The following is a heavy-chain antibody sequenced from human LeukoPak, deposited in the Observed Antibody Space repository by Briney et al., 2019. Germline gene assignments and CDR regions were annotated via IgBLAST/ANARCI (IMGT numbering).Heavy chain of an antibody. V-gene: IGHV1-69*05. CDR1: GGTFSSYA. D-gene: IGHD3-3*01. Sequence: ASVKVSCKASGGTFSSYAISWVRQAPGQGLEWMGRIIPIFGTANYAQKFQGRVTITTDESTSTAYMELSSLRSEDTAVYYCAREPRFGVARPFDYWGQGILVTVSS. CDR2: IIPIFGTA. CDR3: AREPRFGVARPFDY. J-gene: IGHJ4*02.